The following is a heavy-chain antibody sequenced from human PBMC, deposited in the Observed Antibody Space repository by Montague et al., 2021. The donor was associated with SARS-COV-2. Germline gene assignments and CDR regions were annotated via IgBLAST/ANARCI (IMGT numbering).Heavy chain of an antibody. CDR2: IYHTGST. D-gene: IGHD3-22*01. J-gene: IGHJ6*03. CDR1: GESFSGHY. Sequence: SETLSLTRAVYGESFSGHYWTWIRQPRGKGLEWIGEIYHTGSTNYNPSLKSRVTISVDTSKNQFSLKLRSVTAADTAVYYCARGRIELSMIVVVMTGASYYMDVWGKGTTVTVPS. CDR3: ARGRIELSMIVVVMTGASYYMDV. V-gene: IGHV4-34*01.